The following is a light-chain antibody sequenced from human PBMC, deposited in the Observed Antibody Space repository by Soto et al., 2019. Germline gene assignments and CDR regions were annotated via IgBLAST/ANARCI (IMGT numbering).Light chain of an antibody. CDR3: QAWDSSTGGYV. V-gene: IGLV3-1*01. Sequence: SYELTQPPSVSVSPGQTASITCSGEKLGDKYACWYQQKPGQSPVLVIYQDSKRPSGIPERFSGSNSGNTATLTISGTQAMDEADYYCQAWDSSTGGYVFGTGTKLTVL. CDR1: KLGDKY. CDR2: QDS. J-gene: IGLJ1*01.